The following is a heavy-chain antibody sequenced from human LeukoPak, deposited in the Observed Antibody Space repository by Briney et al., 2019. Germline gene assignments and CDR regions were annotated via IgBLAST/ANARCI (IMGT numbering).Heavy chain of an antibody. J-gene: IGHJ4*02. CDR3: AKDSSGYYKPIDS. V-gene: IGHV3-23*01. Sequence: PGRSLRLSCAASGFTFSSYGMHLVRQAPGKGLEWVSSISGSGSNTYYADSVKGRFTISRDNSKNTLYLQMNSLRAEDTAVYYCAKDSSGYYKPIDSWGQGTLVIVSS. CDR2: ISGSGSNT. CDR1: GFTFSSYG. D-gene: IGHD3-22*01.